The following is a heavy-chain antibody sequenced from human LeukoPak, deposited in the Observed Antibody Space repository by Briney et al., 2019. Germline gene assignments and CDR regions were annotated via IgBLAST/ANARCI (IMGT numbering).Heavy chain of an antibody. Sequence: SETLSLTCTVSGGSISGYYWSWIRQPPGKGLEWIGYIYYSGSTNYNPSLKSRVTISVDTSKNQFSLKLSSVTAADTAVYYCARDRYDSSGYYYDFWGQGTLVTVSS. D-gene: IGHD3-22*01. CDR2: IYYSGST. CDR1: GGSISGYY. J-gene: IGHJ4*02. V-gene: IGHV4-59*01. CDR3: ARDRYDSSGYYYDF.